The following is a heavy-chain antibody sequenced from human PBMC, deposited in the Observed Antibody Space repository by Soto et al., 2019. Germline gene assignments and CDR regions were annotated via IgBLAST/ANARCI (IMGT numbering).Heavy chain of an antibody. CDR3: ARDPIDPTTVTTLGYFDY. Sequence: QVQLQESGPGLVKPSQTLSLTCTVSGGSISSGGYYWSWIRQHPGKGLEWIGYIYYSGSTYYNPSLKSRVTISVDTSMHQFSLKLSSVTAADTAVYYCARDPIDPTTVTTLGYFDYWGQGTLVTVSS. J-gene: IGHJ4*02. V-gene: IGHV4-31*03. CDR1: GGSISSGGYY. CDR2: IYYSGST. D-gene: IGHD4-17*01.